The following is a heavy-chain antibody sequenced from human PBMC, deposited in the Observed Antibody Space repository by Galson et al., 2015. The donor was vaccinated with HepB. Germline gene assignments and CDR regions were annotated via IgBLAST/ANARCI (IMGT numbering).Heavy chain of an antibody. D-gene: IGHD6-6*01. CDR2: IYWNDDK. Sequence: PALVKPTQTLTLTCTFSGFSLSTSGVGVGWIRQPPGKALEWLALIYWNDDKRYSPSLKSRLTITKDTSKNQVVLTMTNMDPVDTATYYCAHTGGSSSFPRIFDPWGQGTLVTVSS. CDR3: AHTGGSSSFPRIFDP. J-gene: IGHJ5*02. V-gene: IGHV2-5*01. CDR1: GFSLSTSGVG.